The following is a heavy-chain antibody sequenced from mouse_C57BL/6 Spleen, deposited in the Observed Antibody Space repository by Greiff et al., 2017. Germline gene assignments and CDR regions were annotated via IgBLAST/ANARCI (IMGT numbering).Heavy chain of an antibody. CDR2: INPGSGGT. J-gene: IGHJ2*01. CDR1: GYAFTTYL. Sequence: VQLQQSGAELVRPGTSVKVSCKASGYAFTTYLIEWVKQRPGQGLEWIGVINPGSGGTNYNEKFKGKATLTADKSSSTAYVLLSSLTSEDSAVYCCTREGYGYEVDYWGQGTTLTVSS. D-gene: IGHD2-2*01. V-gene: IGHV1-54*01. CDR3: TREGYGYEVDY.